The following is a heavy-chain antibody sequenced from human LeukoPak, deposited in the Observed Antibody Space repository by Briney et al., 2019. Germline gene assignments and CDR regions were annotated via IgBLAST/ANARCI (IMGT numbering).Heavy chain of an antibody. Sequence: KTSETLSLTCTVSGGSISSSSYYWGWIRQPPGKGLEWIGSIYYSGSTYYNPSLKSRVTISVDTSKNQFSLKLSSVTAADTAVYYCARDRPAQYYDFWSGYFDGEYWGQGTLVTVSS. CDR2: IYYSGST. CDR3: ARDRPAQYYDFWSGYFDGEY. V-gene: IGHV4-39*07. D-gene: IGHD3-3*01. CDR1: GGSISSSSYY. J-gene: IGHJ4*02.